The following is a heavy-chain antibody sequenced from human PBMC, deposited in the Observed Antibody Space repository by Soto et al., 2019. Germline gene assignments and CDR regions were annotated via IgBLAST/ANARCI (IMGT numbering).Heavy chain of an antibody. J-gene: IGHJ6*02. D-gene: IGHD2-15*01. CDR1: GFTFGIHV. CDR3: GKGSAATNYFYYATDV. Sequence: GGSLRLSCAASGFTFGIHVMSWVRQAPGKGLEWVSFISGSGGSTYYADSVKGRFTISRDNSKKTLYLQMNSLRGEDTAVYYCGKGSAATNYFYYATDVWGQGTTVTVSS. CDR2: ISGSGGST. V-gene: IGHV3-23*01.